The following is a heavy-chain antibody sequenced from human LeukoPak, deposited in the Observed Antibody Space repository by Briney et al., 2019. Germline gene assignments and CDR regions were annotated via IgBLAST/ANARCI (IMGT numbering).Heavy chain of an antibody. V-gene: IGHV1-2*02. Sequence: ASVKVSCKTSGYIFTGYYIHWLRQAPGQGLEWMGWINPNSGGTNYAQKFQGRVTMTRDTSISTAYMELSRLRSDDTAVYYCAREFTSSSSPSNTNYWGQGTLVTVSS. D-gene: IGHD6-6*01. CDR1: GYIFTGYY. CDR2: INPNSGGT. CDR3: AREFTSSSSPSNTNY. J-gene: IGHJ4*02.